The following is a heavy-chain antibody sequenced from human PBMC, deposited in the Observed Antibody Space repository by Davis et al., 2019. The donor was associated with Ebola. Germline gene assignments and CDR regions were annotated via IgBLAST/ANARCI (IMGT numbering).Heavy chain of an antibody. J-gene: IGHJ4*02. CDR1: GFTFSSYG. CDR3: ARDRGVIYSGYDRYFDY. V-gene: IGHV3-33*01. Sequence: PGGSLRLSCAASGFTFSSYGMHWVRQAPGKGLEWVAVIWYDGSNKYYADSVKGRFTISRDNSKNTLYLQMNSLRAEDTAVYYCARDRGVIYSGYDRYFDYWGQGTLVTVSS. D-gene: IGHD5-12*01. CDR2: IWYDGSNK.